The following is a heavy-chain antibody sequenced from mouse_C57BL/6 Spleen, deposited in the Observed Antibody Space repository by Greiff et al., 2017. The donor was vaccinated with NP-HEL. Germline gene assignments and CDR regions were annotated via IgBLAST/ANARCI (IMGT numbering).Heavy chain of an antibody. J-gene: IGHJ2*01. CDR1: GFTFSDYY. D-gene: IGHD4-1*01. CDR3: ARDGANWVFDY. V-gene: IGHV5-16*01. CDR2: INYDGSST. Sequence: DVHLVESEGGLVQPGSSMKLSCTASGFTFSDYYMAWVRQVPEKGLEWVANINYDGSSTYYLDSLKSRFIISRDNAKNILYLQMSSLKSEDTATYYCARDGANWVFDYWGQGTTLTVSS.